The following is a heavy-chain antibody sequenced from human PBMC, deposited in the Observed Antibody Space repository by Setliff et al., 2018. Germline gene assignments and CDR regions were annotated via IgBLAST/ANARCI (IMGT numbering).Heavy chain of an antibody. CDR1: GDSVSSASFY. CDR2: FYYTGST. J-gene: IGHJ6*03. V-gene: IGHV4-39*07. D-gene: IGHD6-19*01. CDR3: AREQWLDPPGYYYMDV. Sequence: SETLSLTCTVSGDSVSSASFYWGWMRQAPGKGLEWIGSFYYTGSTHYNPSLKSRVTISRDTSRNQFSLKLISVTAADMAVYYCAREQWLDPPGYYYMDVWAKGTTVTVSS.